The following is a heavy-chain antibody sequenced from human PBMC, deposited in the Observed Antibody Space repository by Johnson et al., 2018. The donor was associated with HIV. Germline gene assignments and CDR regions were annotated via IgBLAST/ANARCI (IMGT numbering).Heavy chain of an antibody. J-gene: IGHJ3*02. Sequence: VQLVESGGGVVQPGGSLRLSCAASGFTFSSYSMSWVRQAPGKGLEWVADINEDGSGKCYVDSVKGRFTISRDNAKNSLYLQMNSLRAEDTAVYYCAKASDLGGCWAFDIWGQGTMVTVSS. CDR3: AKASDLGGCWAFDI. CDR2: INEDGSGK. V-gene: IGHV3-7*02. D-gene: IGHD2-21*01. CDR1: GFTFSSYS.